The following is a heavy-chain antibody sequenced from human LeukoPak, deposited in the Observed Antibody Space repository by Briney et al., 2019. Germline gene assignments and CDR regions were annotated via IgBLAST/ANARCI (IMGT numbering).Heavy chain of an antibody. CDR3: AKATGIAVNFYYGMDV. J-gene: IGHJ6*04. V-gene: IGHV3-30*18. Sequence: PGRSLRLSCAASGFTFSSYGMHWVRQAPGKGLEWVAVISYEGSNKYYADSVKGRFTISRDNSKNTLYLQMNSLRAEDTAVYYCAKATGIAVNFYYGMDVWGKGTTVTVSS. CDR1: GFTFSSYG. D-gene: IGHD6-19*01. CDR2: ISYEGSNK.